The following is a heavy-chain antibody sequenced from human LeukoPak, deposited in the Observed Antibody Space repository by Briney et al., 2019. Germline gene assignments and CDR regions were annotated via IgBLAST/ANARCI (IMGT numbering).Heavy chain of an antibody. CDR2: RSYDGSNE. CDR3: AKGNSYGYRYHFDY. CDR1: GFTFSTYG. V-gene: IGHV3-30*18. Sequence: GGSLRLSCAASGFTFSTYGMHWVRQAPGKGLEWVAVRSYDGSNEYYADSVKGRFTISRDNSKNTLYLQMNSLRAEDTAVYYCAKGNSYGYRYHFDYWGQGTLVTVSS. J-gene: IGHJ4*02. D-gene: IGHD5-18*01.